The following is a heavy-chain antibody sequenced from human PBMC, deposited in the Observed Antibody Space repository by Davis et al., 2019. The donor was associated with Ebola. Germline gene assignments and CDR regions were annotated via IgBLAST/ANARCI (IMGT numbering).Heavy chain of an antibody. V-gene: IGHV3-23*01. CDR2: VSGTGATT. Sequence: GESLKISCVVSGFTFSSYAMSWVRQAPGKGLEWVSGVSGTGATTYYADSVKGRFTISRDNSKNTLYLQINSLRAEDTAVYHCAKDETYCGGDCYPRWSFDLWGRGTLVTASS. D-gene: IGHD2-21*01. CDR1: GFTFSSYA. CDR3: AKDETYCGGDCYPRWSFDL. J-gene: IGHJ2*01.